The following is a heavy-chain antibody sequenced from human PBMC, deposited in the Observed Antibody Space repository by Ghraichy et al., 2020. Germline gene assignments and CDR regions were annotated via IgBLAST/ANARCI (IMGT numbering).Heavy chain of an antibody. CDR3: AKDIDGVGSPGNLEH. CDR2: IGRDGRNT. V-gene: IGHV3-43D*03. J-gene: IGHJ4*02. Sequence: GGSLRLSCAASGFTFEENVMHWVRQVPGKGLEWVSLIGRDGRNTYYADSVKGRFTISRDNNKKSLYLQMNSLRAEDSALYYCAKDIDGVGSPGNLEHWGQGTLVTVSS. CDR1: GFTFEENV. D-gene: IGHD4-23*01.